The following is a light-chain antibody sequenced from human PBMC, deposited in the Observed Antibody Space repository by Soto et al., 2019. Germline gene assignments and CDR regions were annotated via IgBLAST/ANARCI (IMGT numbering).Light chain of an antibody. V-gene: IGLV1-40*01. CDR3: QSYDNSLSGHVV. J-gene: IGLJ2*01. Sequence: QSVLTQPPSVSGAPRQRVTISCTGSSSNIGALYDVNWYQQLPGTAPKLLIYDNNNRPSGVPDRFSGSKSGTSASLAITGLQAEDEADYYCQSYDNSLSGHVVFGGGTQLTVL. CDR1: SSNIGALYD. CDR2: DNN.